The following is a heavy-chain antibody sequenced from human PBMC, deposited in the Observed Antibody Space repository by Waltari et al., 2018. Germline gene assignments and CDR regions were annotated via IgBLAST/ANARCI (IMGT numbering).Heavy chain of an antibody. Sequence: QVQLQESGPGLMKPSETLSLTCTVSGGSISSYYWSWIRQPPGKGLEWIGYIYYSGSTNYNPSLKSRVTISVDTSKNQFSLKLSSVTAADTAVYYCARVDSSSWYGYYYYYMDVWGKGTTVTVSS. CDR1: GGSISSYY. CDR3: ARVDSSSWYGYYYYYMDV. V-gene: IGHV4-59*01. J-gene: IGHJ6*03. D-gene: IGHD6-13*01. CDR2: IYYSGST.